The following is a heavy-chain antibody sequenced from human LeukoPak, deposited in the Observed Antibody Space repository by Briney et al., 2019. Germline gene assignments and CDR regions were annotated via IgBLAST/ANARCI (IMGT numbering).Heavy chain of an antibody. J-gene: IGHJ4*02. CDR1: GFTVTNNY. Sequence: QLGGSLKLSCAASGFTVTNNYIGWGRQAPGKGLEWVSLIYRGGATDYAASVKGRFTISRDNSKNTLYLQMDSLRPENTDVYYCERGMYSYDSGGYYLDYWGQGSQVTVSS. CDR3: ERGMYSYDSGGYYLDY. V-gene: IGHV3-53*01. D-gene: IGHD3-22*01. CDR2: IYRGGAT.